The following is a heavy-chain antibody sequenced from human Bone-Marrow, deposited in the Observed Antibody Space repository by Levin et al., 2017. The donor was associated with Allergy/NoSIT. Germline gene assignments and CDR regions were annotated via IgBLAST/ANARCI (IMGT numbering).Heavy chain of an antibody. CDR1: GGYIINSNY. CDR3: AKLPPPGWFDP. Sequence: GSLRLSCSVSGGYIINSNYWVWIRQPPGKPPECLATVSNGGDTYYNPSVKSRATIWVDPPKNQFFLNLRYVTAADTAVYDCAKLPPPGWFDPWGRGSPVIVSS. J-gene: IGHJ5*02. V-gene: IGHV4-39*01. CDR2: VSNGGDT.